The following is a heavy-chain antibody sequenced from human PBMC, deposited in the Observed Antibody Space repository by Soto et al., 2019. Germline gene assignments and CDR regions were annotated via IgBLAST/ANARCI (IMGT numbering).Heavy chain of an antibody. CDR1: GGSFSGYY. CDR2: INHSGST. CDR3: ARGFPYYYDSSGYYDY. V-gene: IGHV4-34*01. D-gene: IGHD3-22*01. Sequence: ETLSLTCAVYGGSFSGYYWSWIRQPPGKGLEWIGEINHSGSTNYNPSLKSRVTISVDTSKNQFSLKLSSATAADTAVYYCARGFPYYYDSSGYYDYWGQGTLVTV. J-gene: IGHJ4*02.